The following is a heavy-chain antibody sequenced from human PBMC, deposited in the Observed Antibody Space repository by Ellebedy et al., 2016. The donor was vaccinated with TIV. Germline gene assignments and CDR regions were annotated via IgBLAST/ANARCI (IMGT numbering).Heavy chain of an antibody. CDR2: IYFSWST. CDR1: GVSISSYY. V-gene: IGHV4-59*12. Sequence: MPGGSLRLSCTVSGVSISSYYWSWIRQPPGKGLEWIGYIYFSWSTNYNPSLKSRVTISVDTSKNQFSLKLSSVTAADTAVYYCARDHSTGYSGYDYYYYYGMDVWGQGTTVTVSS. D-gene: IGHD5-12*01. CDR3: ARDHSTGYSGYDYYYYYGMDV. J-gene: IGHJ6*02.